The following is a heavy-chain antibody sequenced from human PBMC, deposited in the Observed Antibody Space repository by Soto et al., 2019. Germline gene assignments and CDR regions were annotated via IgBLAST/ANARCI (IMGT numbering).Heavy chain of an antibody. J-gene: IGHJ4*02. CDR3: AKGPLPTGYYFDY. CDR2: ISGTVGST. D-gene: IGHD4-17*01. V-gene: IGHV3-23*01. Sequence: GGSLRLSCAATGFIFSNFAMTWVRQAPGKGLEWVSAISGTVGSTYYADSVKGRFTISRDNSKNTLYLQMNSLRAEHTALYYCAKGPLPTGYYFDYWGQPTLVTVSS. CDR1: GFIFSNFA.